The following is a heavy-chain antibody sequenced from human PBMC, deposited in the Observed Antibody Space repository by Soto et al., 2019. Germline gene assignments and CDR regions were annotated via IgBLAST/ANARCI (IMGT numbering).Heavy chain of an antibody. CDR1: GGSFSGYY. J-gene: IGHJ4*02. Sequence: SETLSLTCAVYGGSFSGYYWSWIRQPPGKGLEWIGEINHSGSTNYNPSLKSRVTISVDTSKNQFSLELSTVTAADTAVYYCARGRDIVVVPAAIRAAYFDYWGQGTLVTVSS. CDR2: INHSGST. CDR3: ARGRDIVVVPAAIRAAYFDY. V-gene: IGHV4-34*01. D-gene: IGHD2-2*02.